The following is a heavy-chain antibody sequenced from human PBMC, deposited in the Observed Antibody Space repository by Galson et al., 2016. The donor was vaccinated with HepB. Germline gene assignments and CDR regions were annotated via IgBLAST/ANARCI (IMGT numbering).Heavy chain of an antibody. Sequence: CAISGDSVSSYSAAWDWIRQSPSRGLEWLGRTYFRSKWYNDYAVPVKSRITIEADTSKNLFSLHLNSVTPEDTAVYYCARDRGSARYFFDSWGQGALVTVSS. CDR1: GDSVSSYSAA. V-gene: IGHV6-1*01. J-gene: IGHJ4*02. CDR3: ARDRGSARYFFDS. CDR2: TYFRSKWYN.